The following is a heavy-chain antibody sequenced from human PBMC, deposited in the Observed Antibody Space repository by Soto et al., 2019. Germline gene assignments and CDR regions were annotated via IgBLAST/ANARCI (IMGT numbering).Heavy chain of an antibody. CDR1: GFTFSSYW. Sequence: GGSLRLSCVASGFTFSSYWMTWVRQSPGKGLEWVASINQDGSEIKYVDSMEGRFTISRDNGKKSLDLQMNTLRAEDTAVYYCARGHFSMNVWGQGTTVTVSS. J-gene: IGHJ6*02. CDR2: INQDGSEI. D-gene: IGHD5-12*01. CDR3: ARGHFSMNV. V-gene: IGHV3-7*03.